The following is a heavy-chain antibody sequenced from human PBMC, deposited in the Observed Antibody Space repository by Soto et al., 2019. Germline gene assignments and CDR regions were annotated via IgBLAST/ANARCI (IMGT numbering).Heavy chain of an antibody. V-gene: IGHV1-3*01. J-gene: IGHJ6*02. CDR2: INAGNGNT. CDR3: ARDPSEYAYYYDSSGHPKHDYGMDV. Sequence: ASVKVSCKASGYTFTSYAMHWVRQAPGQRLEWMGWINAGNGNTKYSQKFQGRVTITRDTSASTAYMELSSLRSEDTAVYYCARDPSEYAYYYDSSGHPKHDYGMDVWGQGTTVTVSS. CDR1: GYTFTSYA. D-gene: IGHD3-22*01.